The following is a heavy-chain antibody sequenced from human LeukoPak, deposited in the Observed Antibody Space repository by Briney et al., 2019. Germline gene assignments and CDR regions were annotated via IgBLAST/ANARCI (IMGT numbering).Heavy chain of an antibody. Sequence: KSSETLSLTCTVSGGSISSYYWSWIRQPPGKGLEWIGYIYYSGSTNYNPYLKSRVTISVDASKNQFSLKLSSVTAADTAVYYCARDRRIAARSYNWFDPWGQGTLVTVSS. V-gene: IGHV4-59*01. CDR2: IYYSGST. D-gene: IGHD6-6*01. J-gene: IGHJ5*02. CDR3: ARDRRIAARSYNWFDP. CDR1: GGSISSYY.